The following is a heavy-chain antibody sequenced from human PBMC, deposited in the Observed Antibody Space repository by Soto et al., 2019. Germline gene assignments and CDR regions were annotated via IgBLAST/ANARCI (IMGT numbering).Heavy chain of an antibody. CDR3: TSHPPRGDYNKYARNY. CDR1: GFTFSILL. CDR2: IKEDGSEK. V-gene: IGHV3-7*03. D-gene: IGHD4-4*01. J-gene: IGHJ4*02. Sequence: PWGSLLLSCASSGFTFSILLMSWVRQAPGKGLEWVANIKEDGSEKYYVDSVKGRFTISIDNAKNSLFLQMNSLRAEDTSVYFCTSHPPRGDYNKYARNYWGQGTKVTVSS.